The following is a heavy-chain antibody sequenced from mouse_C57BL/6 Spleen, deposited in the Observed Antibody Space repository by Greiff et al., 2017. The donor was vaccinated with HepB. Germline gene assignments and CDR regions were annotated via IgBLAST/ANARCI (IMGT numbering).Heavy chain of an antibody. D-gene: IGHD1-1*01. CDR1: GYSLTDYN. CDR3: ARDSSHGYFDV. V-gene: IGHV1-39*01. J-gene: IGHJ1*03. Sequence: EVQLQQSGPGLVKPGASVKISCKASGYSLTDYNMNWVNQRNGKSLEWIGVINPNYGTTSYNHKFKGKATMTEDQSSSAAYMQLNSLTSEDSAVYYCARDSSHGYFDVWGTGTTVTVSS. CDR2: INPNYGTT.